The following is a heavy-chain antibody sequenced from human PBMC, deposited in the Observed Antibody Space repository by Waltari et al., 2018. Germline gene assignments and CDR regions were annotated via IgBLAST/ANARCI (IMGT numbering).Heavy chain of an antibody. CDR2: IYHSGSS. Sequence: QVQLQESGPGLVKPSETLSLTCAVSGYSISSGYYWGWIRQPPGKGLEWIGSIYHSGSSVCNPSLKSRVTRSVDTSKNQFSLKLSSVTAADTAVYYCARLPGKHAVDIWGQGTMVTVSS. CDR1: GYSISSGYY. CDR3: ARLPGKHAVDI. V-gene: IGHV4-38-2*01. J-gene: IGHJ3*02.